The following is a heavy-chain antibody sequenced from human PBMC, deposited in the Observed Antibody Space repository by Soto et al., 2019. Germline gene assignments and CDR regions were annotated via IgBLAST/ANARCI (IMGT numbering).Heavy chain of an antibody. CDR3: ARTTVTTRWALWYFDY. Sequence: TSETLSLTCTVSGGSISSGDYYWSWIRQPPGKGLEWIGYIYYSGSTYYNPPLKSRVTISVDTSKNQFSLKLSSVTAADTAVYYCARTTVTTRWALWYFDYWGQGTLVTVSS. D-gene: IGHD4-17*01. CDR1: GGSISSGDYY. J-gene: IGHJ4*02. CDR2: IYYSGST. V-gene: IGHV4-30-4*01.